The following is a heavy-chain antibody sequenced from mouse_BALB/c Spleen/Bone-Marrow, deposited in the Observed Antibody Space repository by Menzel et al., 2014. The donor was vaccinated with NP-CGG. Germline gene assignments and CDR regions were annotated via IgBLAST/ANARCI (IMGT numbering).Heavy chain of an antibody. CDR3: ARDVGYGNYFVY. D-gene: IGHD2-10*02. V-gene: IGHV7-1*02. J-gene: IGHJ3*01. CDR1: GFTFSDFY. CDR2: SRNKAKHYTT. Sequence: EVQLVESGGGLVQPGDSLRLSCATSGFTFSDFYMEWVRQPPGKRLEWIAASRNKAKHYTTEYSASVKGRFIVSRDTSQSILYLQMNALRAEDTAIYYCARDVGYGNYFVYRGQGTLVTVSA.